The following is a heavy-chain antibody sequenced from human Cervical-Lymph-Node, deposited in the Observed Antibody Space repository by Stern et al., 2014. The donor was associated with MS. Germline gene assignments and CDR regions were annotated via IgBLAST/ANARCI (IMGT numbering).Heavy chain of an antibody. CDR1: GYIFTGYY. Sequence: QVQLVQSGAEVKKPGASVKVSCKASGYIFTGYYMHWVRQAPGQGLEWMGWINPNSGGTRFAQKFQGRVTMTRDTSISTAYMELSRLRSDDTAVYFCTRDRAVVAAQNWFDPWGQGTLLTISS. D-gene: IGHD2-15*01. V-gene: IGHV1-2*02. J-gene: IGHJ5*02. CDR2: INPNSGGT. CDR3: TRDRAVVAAQNWFDP.